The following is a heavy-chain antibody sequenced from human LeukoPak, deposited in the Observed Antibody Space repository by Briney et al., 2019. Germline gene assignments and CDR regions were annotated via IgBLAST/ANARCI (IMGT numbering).Heavy chain of an antibody. CDR1: GYSFTNYY. Sequence: ASVKVSCKASGYSFTNYYIHWVGQAPGQGLEWMGWINPNSGGTNYAQKFQGRVTMTRDTSISTAYMELSRLRSDDTAVYYCARDGENSYGYMGYYGMDVWGQGTTVTVSS. J-gene: IGHJ6*02. CDR3: ARDGENSYGYMGYYGMDV. D-gene: IGHD5-12*01. V-gene: IGHV1-2*02. CDR2: INPNSGGT.